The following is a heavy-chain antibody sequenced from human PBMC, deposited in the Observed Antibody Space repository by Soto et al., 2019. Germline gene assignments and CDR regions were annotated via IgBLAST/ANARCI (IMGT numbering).Heavy chain of an antibody. D-gene: IGHD3-10*01. V-gene: IGHV3-23*01. CDR2: ISGSGENT. CDR3: AKNSGWYNT. Sequence: FQVMQSGGGLVQPGGSLRLACAASGFPFSTTEMSWVRQAPGKGLEWVSTISGSGENTYYADFVKGRFTVSRDNSRNTIYLQMSSLTVDDTALYYCAKNSGWYNTWGQGALVTVSS. CDR1: GFPFSTTE. J-gene: IGHJ5*02.